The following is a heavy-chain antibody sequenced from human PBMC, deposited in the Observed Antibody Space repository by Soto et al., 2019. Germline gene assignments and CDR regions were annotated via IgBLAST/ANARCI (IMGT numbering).Heavy chain of an antibody. CDR3: ARETSEETGNY. Sequence: QVQLVQSGAEVKKPGASVKVSCKASGDTFTSYGITWVRQAPGQGLERMGWISDDNGNTNNAQKLQGRVTMTTDTSTSTGYRELRSLRADDTAVYYCARETSEETGNYWGQGTLVTVSS. V-gene: IGHV1-18*01. CDR1: GDTFTSYG. CDR2: ISDDNGNT. D-gene: IGHD4-17*01. J-gene: IGHJ4*02.